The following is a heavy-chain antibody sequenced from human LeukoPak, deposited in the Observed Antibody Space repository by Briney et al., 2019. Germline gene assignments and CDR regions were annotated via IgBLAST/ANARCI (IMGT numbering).Heavy chain of an antibody. J-gene: IGHJ4*02. D-gene: IGHD1-1*01. CDR2: IYHSGST. Sequence: TSETLSLTCAVSGGSISSTNWWSWVRQPPGKGLEWIGEIYHSGSTNYNPSLKSRVTISVDKSENQFSLKLSSVTAADTAVYFCASQLGGTTFHWGQGTLVTVSS. CDR3: ASQLGGTTFH. CDR1: GGSISSTNW. V-gene: IGHV4-4*02.